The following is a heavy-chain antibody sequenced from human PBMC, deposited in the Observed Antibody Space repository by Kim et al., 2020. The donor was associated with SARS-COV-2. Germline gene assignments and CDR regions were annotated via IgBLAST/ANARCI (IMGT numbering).Heavy chain of an antibody. CDR1: GFTFSSYG. D-gene: IGHD5-18*01. J-gene: IGHJ4*02. Sequence: GGSLRLSCAASGFTFSSYGMHWVRQAPGKGLEWVAVIWYDGSNKYYADSVKGRFTISRDNSKNTLYLQMNSLRAEDTAVYYCAKVQGLSGIQLWGVDYWGQGTLVTVSS. CDR3: AKVQGLSGIQLWGVDY. V-gene: IGHV3-33*06. CDR2: IWYDGSNK.